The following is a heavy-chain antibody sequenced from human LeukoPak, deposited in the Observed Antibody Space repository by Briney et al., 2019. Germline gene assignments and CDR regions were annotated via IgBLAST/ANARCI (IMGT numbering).Heavy chain of an antibody. D-gene: IGHD3-3*01. Sequence: SETLSLTCTVSGASISSYYWSWIRQPPGKRLEWIGYIYYSGSANYNPSLKSRVTISVDTSKNQFSLKLSSVTAADTAVYYCARKTYYDFWSGYPDRAFDIWGQGTMVTVSS. CDR2: IYYSGSA. CDR3: ARKTYYDFWSGYPDRAFDI. J-gene: IGHJ3*02. CDR1: GASISSYY. V-gene: IGHV4-59*12.